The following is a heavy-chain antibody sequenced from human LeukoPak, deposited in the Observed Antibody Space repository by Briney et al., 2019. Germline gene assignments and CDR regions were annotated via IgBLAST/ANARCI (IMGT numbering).Heavy chain of an antibody. D-gene: IGHD3-10*01. J-gene: IGHJ6*03. Sequence: GGSLRLSCAASGFTFSSYSMNWVRQAPGKGLEWVSSISSSSYIYYAGSVKGRFTISRDNAKNSLYLQMNSLRAEDTAVYYCARDPPPKRRVHYYYYYMDVWGKGTTVTVSS. CDR2: ISSSSYI. CDR3: ARDPPPKRRVHYYYYYMDV. V-gene: IGHV3-21*01. CDR1: GFTFSSYS.